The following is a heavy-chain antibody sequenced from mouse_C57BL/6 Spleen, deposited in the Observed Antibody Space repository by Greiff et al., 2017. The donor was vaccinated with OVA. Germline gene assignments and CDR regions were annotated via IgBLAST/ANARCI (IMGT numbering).Heavy chain of an antibody. CDR1: GYTFTDYN. CDR3: ASTTVVARYFDV. Sequence: VQLQQSGPELVKPGASVKIPCKASGYTFTDYNMDWVKQSHGKSLEWIGDINPNNGGTIYNQKFKGKATLTVDKSSSTAYMELRSLTSEDTAVYYCASTTVVARYFDVWGTGTTVTVSS. D-gene: IGHD1-1*01. V-gene: IGHV1-18*01. J-gene: IGHJ1*03. CDR2: INPNNGGT.